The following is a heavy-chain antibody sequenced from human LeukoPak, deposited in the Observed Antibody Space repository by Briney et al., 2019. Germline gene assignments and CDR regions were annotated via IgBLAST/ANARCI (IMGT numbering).Heavy chain of an antibody. CDR1: GFTFSSYG. CDR2: MSYDGGNK. J-gene: IGHJ5*02. CDR3: AKAFGTSYNWFDP. V-gene: IGHV3-30*02. Sequence: GGSLRLSCAASGFTFSSYGMHWVRQAPGKGLEWLATMSYDGGNKYYADSVKGRFTISRDNSKKTLYLQMNSLRAEDTALYYCAKAFGTSYNWFDPWGQGTLVTVSS. D-gene: IGHD3-16*01.